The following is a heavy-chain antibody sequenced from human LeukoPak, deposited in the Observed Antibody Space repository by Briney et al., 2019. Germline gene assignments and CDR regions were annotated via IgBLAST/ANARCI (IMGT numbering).Heavy chain of an antibody. CDR1: GFTFSTYW. CDR3: ARAPSEIGGYYPEYFRH. J-gene: IGHJ1*01. V-gene: IGHV3-74*01. CDR2: IKSDGST. D-gene: IGHD3-3*01. Sequence: GGSLRLSCAASGFTFSTYWMHWVRQAPGKGLVWVSRIKSDGSTNYADSVKGRSTISRDNAKNTLSLQMNSLRPEDTGVYYCARAPSEIGGYYPEYFRHWGQGTLVTVFS.